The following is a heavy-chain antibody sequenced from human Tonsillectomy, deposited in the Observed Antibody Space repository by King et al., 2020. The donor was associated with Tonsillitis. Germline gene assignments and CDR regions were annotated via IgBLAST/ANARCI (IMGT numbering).Heavy chain of an antibody. CDR3: ATSFIRTSRMYLATPFYYYYYMDV. V-gene: IGHV1-69*12. J-gene: IGHJ6*03. CDR1: GDTFSNYA. D-gene: IGHD5-24*01. CDR2: IIPLFGTA. Sequence: VQLVQSGAEVKKPGSSVRGSCKASGDTFSNYAISWVRQAPGQGLEWMGGIIPLFGTADYAQKFQGRVTITADDSTSTASIELSSLRSEDTAVYYCATSFIRTSRMYLATPFYYYYYMDV.